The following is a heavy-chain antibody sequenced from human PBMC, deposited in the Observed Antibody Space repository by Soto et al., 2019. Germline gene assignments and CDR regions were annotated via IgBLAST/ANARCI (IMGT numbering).Heavy chain of an antibody. D-gene: IGHD2-8*01. CDR1: GFTFSEYS. CDR2: ISSDGDIT. Sequence: GGSLRLSCSASGFTFSEYSMHWVRQAPGKGLQYVSTISSDGDITYYADSVKGRFTISRDNSKNTLYLQMNSLRPEDTAVYYCAKESLLLVYAAHFDYWGQGTLGNISA. J-gene: IGHJ4*02. CDR3: AKESLLLVYAAHFDY. V-gene: IGHV3-64D*06.